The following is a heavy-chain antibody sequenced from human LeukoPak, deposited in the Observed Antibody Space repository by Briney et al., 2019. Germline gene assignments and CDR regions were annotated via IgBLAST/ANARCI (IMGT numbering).Heavy chain of an antibody. CDR1: GRSINNGYF. Sequence: PSETLSLTCTVSGRSINNGYFWGWIRQPPGKGLERIASIHHSGTASYNPSLESRVTISVDTSKNQFSLRLSSVTAADTAVYYCARDRGALGATVPAIFAVNFFDSWGQGTLGTVSS. V-gene: IGHV4-38-2*02. D-gene: IGHD2-2*02. CDR3: ARDRGALGATVPAIFAVNFFDS. CDR2: IHHSGTA. J-gene: IGHJ4*02.